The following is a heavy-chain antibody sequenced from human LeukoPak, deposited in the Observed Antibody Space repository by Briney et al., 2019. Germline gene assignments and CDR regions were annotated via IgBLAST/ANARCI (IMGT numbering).Heavy chain of an antibody. CDR1: SGSISSSNYY. CDR3: ARETMVRGVMTYYYYYYMDV. J-gene: IGHJ6*03. CDR2: ISTIGST. V-gene: IGHV4-61*02. Sequence: PSQTLSLTCTVSSGSISSSNYYWSWIRQPAGKGLEWIGRISTIGSTNYNPSLNSRVTISIDTSKNQFSLKLSSVTAADTAVYYCARETMVRGVMTYYYYYYMDVWGKGTTVTISS. D-gene: IGHD3-10*01.